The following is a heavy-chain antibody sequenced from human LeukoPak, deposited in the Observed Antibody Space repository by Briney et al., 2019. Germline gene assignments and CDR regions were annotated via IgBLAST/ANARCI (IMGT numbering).Heavy chain of an antibody. V-gene: IGHV3-23*01. CDR2: FSGTSST. Sequence: GGSLRLSCAASCITFSSCASSWVRQVPGKRLDWLSTFSGTSSTSYADAVKGRVTISRDNSKNTLYLQLDSLRAEDTAVYYCANLKQCQPQRYFFEYWGQRALVTVAS. CDR1: CITFSSCA. CDR3: ANLKQCQPQRYFFEY. J-gene: IGHJ4*02. D-gene: IGHD6-19*01.